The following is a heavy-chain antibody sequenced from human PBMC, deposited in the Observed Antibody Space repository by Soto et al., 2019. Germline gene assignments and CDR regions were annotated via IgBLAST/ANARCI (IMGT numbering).Heavy chain of an antibody. CDR2: IIPIFGTA. Sequence: SVKVSCKASGGTFSSYAISWVRQAPGQGLEWMGGIIPIFGTANYAQKFQGRVTITADESTSTAYMELSSLRSEDTAVYYCARAYFWSGYYITPPDYYYYGMDVWGQGTTVTVSS. J-gene: IGHJ6*02. D-gene: IGHD3-3*01. V-gene: IGHV1-69*13. CDR1: GGTFSSYA. CDR3: ARAYFWSGYYITPPDYYYYGMDV.